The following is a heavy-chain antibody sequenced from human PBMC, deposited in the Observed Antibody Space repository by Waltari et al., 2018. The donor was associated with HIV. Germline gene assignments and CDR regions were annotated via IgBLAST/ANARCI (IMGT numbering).Heavy chain of an antibody. D-gene: IGHD5-12*01. CDR2: INPRGGST. CDR3: ARDPLGVEMATIMDGWFDP. Sequence: QVQLVQSGAEVKKPGASVKVSCKASGYTFTSYYMHWVRQAPGQGLEWMGIINPRGGSTSYAQKFQGRVTMTRDTSTSTVYMERSSLRSEDTAVYYCARDPLGVEMATIMDGWFDPWGQGTLVTVSS. J-gene: IGHJ5*02. CDR1: GYTFTSYY. V-gene: IGHV1-46*01.